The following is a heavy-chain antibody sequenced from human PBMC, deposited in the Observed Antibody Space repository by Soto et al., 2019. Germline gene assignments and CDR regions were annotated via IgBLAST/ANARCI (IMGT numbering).Heavy chain of an antibody. V-gene: IGHV3-23*01. D-gene: IGHD6-13*01. CDR3: AKVSSSWFAGFFDL. J-gene: IGHJ4*02. Sequence: EVQLLESGGGLVQPGGSLGLSCTASGFTFSSHAMTWVRQAPGKGLEWVSGLSDSGISIYYADSVKGRFTISRANSKNTLYLQIHTLRAEDTAVYYCAKVSSSWFAGFFDLWGQGTLVTVSS. CDR1: GFTFSSHA. CDR2: LSDSGISI.